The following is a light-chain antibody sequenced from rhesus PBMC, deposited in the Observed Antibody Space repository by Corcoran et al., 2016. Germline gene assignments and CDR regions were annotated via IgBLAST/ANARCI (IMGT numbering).Light chain of an antibody. CDR3: QQYTSSPSS. CDR1: QSISSW. J-gene: IGKJ2*01. V-gene: IGKV1-22*01. Sequence: DIQMTQSPSSLSASVGDTVTITCRASQSISSWVAWYQQTPGKAPKLLIYKASTLQSGVPSRFSGRGSGTDFTLTISSLQSEDFATYYCQQYTSSPSSFGPGTKVEIK. CDR2: KAS.